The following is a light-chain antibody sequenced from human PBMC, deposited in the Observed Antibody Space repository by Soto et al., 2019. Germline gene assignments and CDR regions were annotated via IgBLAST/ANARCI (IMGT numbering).Light chain of an antibody. V-gene: IGKV1-6*01. J-gene: IGKJ1*01. Sequence: ATPITQSPHSMCVYVGARVTITCRALRDIESAFSWYQQKPGKAPTLLIYAAANLQSGVPSRIMGSRACTEGTITIISRQAEDVVTEYCLQDHDDSWTFGQGTKVDIK. CDR3: LQDHDDSWT. CDR2: AAA. CDR1: RDIESA.